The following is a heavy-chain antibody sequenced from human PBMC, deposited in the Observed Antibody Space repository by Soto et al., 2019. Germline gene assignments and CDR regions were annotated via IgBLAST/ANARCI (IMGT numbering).Heavy chain of an antibody. Sequence: QVQLVQSGAEVKNPGASVKVSCKASGYTFTSYGISWLRQAPGQGLELMGWISAYNGNTNYAQKLQGRVTMTTDTSTSTAYMELRSMRSDDTAVYYCASGLHSSSPDDYGDYLVSGMDVWGQGTTVTVSS. V-gene: IGHV1-18*01. CDR3: ASGLHSSSPDDYGDYLVSGMDV. CDR2: ISAYNGNT. D-gene: IGHD4-17*01. CDR1: GYTFTSYG. J-gene: IGHJ6*02.